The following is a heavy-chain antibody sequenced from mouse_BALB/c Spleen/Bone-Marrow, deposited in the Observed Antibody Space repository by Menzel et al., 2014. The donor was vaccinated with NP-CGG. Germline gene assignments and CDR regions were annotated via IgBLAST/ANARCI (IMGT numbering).Heavy chain of an antibody. D-gene: IGHD4-1*01. V-gene: IGHV5-9-3*01. J-gene: IGHJ2*01. CDR1: RFTFSNYA. CDR2: ISSGGSYT. Sequence: EVKLVESGGGLVKPGGSLKLSCAASRFTFSNYAMSWVRQTPGKRLEWVATISSGGSYTYYPDSVKGRFTISRDNAQNTLYLQMSSLRSEDTAMYFCARQENWALDYWGQGTTLTVSS. CDR3: ARQENWALDY.